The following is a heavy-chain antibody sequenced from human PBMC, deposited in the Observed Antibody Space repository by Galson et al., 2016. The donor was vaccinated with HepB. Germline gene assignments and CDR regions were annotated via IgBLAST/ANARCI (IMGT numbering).Heavy chain of an antibody. CDR3: ARLSAPAGNY. Sequence: ETLSLTCTVSGGSMSTYYWGWIRQPPGKGLEWIGYIYYSGSTNYSPSLKSRVTISVDKSKNQFYLKVSSVTAADTAVYYCARLSAPAGNYWGQGTLVTVSS. J-gene: IGHJ4*02. V-gene: IGHV4-59*08. D-gene: IGHD6-19*01. CDR1: GGSMSTYY. CDR2: IYYSGST.